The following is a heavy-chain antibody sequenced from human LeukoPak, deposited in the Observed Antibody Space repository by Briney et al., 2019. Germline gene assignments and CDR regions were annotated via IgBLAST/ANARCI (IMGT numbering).Heavy chain of an antibody. V-gene: IGHV3-23*01. D-gene: IGHD2-21*02. CDR3: VRRTASDF. CDR2: VGGGGDYT. CDR1: GFTFTSYV. Sequence: GGYLRLSCAASGFTFTSYVMSWVRQAPGKGLEWVASVGGGGDYTYYSDSVKGRFTISRDNSENTVYLQMKSLRAEDTAVYYCVRRTASDFWGQGALVAVSS. J-gene: IGHJ4*02.